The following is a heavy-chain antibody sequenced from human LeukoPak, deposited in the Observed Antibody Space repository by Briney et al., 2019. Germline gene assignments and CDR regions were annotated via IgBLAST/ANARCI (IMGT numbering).Heavy chain of an antibody. CDR3: ASTAVRLGELSDDY. J-gene: IGHJ4*02. D-gene: IGHD3-16*02. CDR2: IYTSGST. V-gene: IGHV4-61*02. Sequence: PSETLSLTCTVSGGSISSGSYYWSWLRQPAEKGLEWIGRIYTSGSTNYNPSLKSRVTISVDTSKNQFSLKLSSVTAADTAVYYCASTAVRLGELSDDYWGQGTLVTVSS. CDR1: GGSISSGSYY.